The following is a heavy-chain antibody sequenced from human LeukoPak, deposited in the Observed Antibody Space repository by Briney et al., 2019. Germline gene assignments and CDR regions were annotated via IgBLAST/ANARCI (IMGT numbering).Heavy chain of an antibody. D-gene: IGHD1-26*01. CDR3: TRTTYPQFGSYGSGYYYYYYMDV. CDR2: IYSGGST. V-gene: IGHV3-53*01. J-gene: IGHJ6*03. CDR1: GFTVSSNY. Sequence: PGGSLRLSCAASGFTVSSNYMSWVRQAPGKGLEWVSVIYSGGSTYYADSVKGRFTISRDNSKNTLYLQMNSLKTEDTAVYYCTRTTYPQFGSYGSGYYYYYYMDVWGKGTTVTVSS.